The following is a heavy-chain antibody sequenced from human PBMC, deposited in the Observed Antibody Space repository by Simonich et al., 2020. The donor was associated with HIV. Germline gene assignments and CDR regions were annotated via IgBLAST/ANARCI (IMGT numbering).Heavy chain of an antibody. CDR2: HTRTSNNK. CDR1: RFTFSSYS. CDR3: LRTGGYCSCDCHRHDALDR. Sequence: EVQLVASGGGLVMPGGSLSLSCEASRFTFSSYSMNWVRQAAGKVLEEGSSHTRTSNNKYYADSVSGRFTISRDNAKNSLCLQMNSLRAEDTAVYYCLRTGGYCSCDCHRHDALDRWGQGTKVTVSS. J-gene: IGHJ3*02. V-gene: IGHV3-21*01. D-gene: IGHD2-21*02.